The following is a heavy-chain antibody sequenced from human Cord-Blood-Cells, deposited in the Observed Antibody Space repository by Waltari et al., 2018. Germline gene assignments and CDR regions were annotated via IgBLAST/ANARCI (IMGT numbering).Heavy chain of an antibody. CDR1: GFTFSSYG. V-gene: IGHV3-33*01. CDR2: IWYDGSNK. CDR3: ARAAASDYYFDY. J-gene: IGHJ4*02. D-gene: IGHD6-13*01. Sequence: QLQLVESGGGVVQPGRSLRLSCAASGFTFSSYGMHWVRQAPGKGLEWVAVIWYDGSNKYYADSVKGRFTISRDNSKNTLYLQMNSLRAEDTAVYYCARAAASDYYFDYWGQGTLVTVSS.